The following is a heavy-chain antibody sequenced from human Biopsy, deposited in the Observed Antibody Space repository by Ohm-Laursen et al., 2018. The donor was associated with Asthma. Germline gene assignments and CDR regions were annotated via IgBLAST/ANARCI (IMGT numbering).Heavy chain of an antibody. CDR3: ARRITIFGVVQKDHGMDA. D-gene: IGHD3-3*01. CDR2: ISYGGKT. Sequence: SDTLSLTCAVSGGSMTPTSHYWDWIRQAPGKGLEWIGYISYGGKTSYNPSLKNRVPISRNTSKNRFSLRLPSVTAADTAVYFCARRITIFGVVQKDHGMDAWGQGTTVIVSS. J-gene: IGHJ6*02. V-gene: IGHV4-39*01. CDR1: GGSMTPTSHY.